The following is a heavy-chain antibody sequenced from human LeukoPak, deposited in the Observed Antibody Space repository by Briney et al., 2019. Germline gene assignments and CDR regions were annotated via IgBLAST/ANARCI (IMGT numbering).Heavy chain of an antibody. J-gene: IGHJ4*02. CDR3: ARGRSDWFLDY. CDR2: MYYSGST. D-gene: IGHD3-9*01. V-gene: IGHV4-59*01. Sequence: SETLSLTCTVSGGSISSYYWNWIRQPPGKGLEWIGYMYYSGSTNYNPSLKSRVTISVDTSKNHFSLKLSSVTAADTAVYYCARGRSDWFLDYWGQGTLVTVSS. CDR1: GGSISSYY.